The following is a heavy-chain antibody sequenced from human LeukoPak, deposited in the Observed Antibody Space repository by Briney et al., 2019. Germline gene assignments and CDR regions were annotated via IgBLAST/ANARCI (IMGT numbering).Heavy chain of an antibody. D-gene: IGHD2-2*02. Sequence: ASVKVSCKASGYTFTSYDINWVRQATGQGLEWMGWMNPNSGNTGYAQKFQGRVTMTRNTSKSTAYMELSSLRSEDTAVYYCAREGYCSSTSCYIDPYYYYYYMDVWGKGTTVTVSS. V-gene: IGHV1-8*01. CDR3: AREGYCSSTSCYIDPYYYYYYMDV. CDR2: MNPNSGNT. J-gene: IGHJ6*03. CDR1: GYTFTSYD.